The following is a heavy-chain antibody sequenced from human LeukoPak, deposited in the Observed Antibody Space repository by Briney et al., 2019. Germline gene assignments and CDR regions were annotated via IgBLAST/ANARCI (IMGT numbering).Heavy chain of an antibody. CDR1: GFTSGSYT. CDR2: ISSSGGST. D-gene: IGHD4-11*01. Sequence: GGSLRLSCAASGFTSGSYTMHWVRQGPGKGLEYASGISSSGGSTYYANSVKGRFTISRDNSKNTLYLQMGSLRAEDMAVYYCARGDYSNAYRRYYYMDVCAKGTTVTVSS. J-gene: IGHJ6*03. CDR3: ARGDYSNAYRRYYYMDV. V-gene: IGHV3-64*01.